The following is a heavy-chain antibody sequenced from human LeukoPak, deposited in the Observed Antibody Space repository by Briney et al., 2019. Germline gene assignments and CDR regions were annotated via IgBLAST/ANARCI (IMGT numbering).Heavy chain of an antibody. CDR1: GGSISSYY. J-gene: IGHJ6*02. CDR3: ARHLRSSWNYYYYYGMDV. CDR2: IYYSGST. Sequence: SETLSLTCTVAGGSISSYYWGWIRQPPGKGLEWIAYIYYSGSTNYNPSLKSRVTISVDTSKNQFSLKLSSVTAADTAVYYCARHLRSSWNYYYYYGMDVWGQGTTVTVSS. V-gene: IGHV4-59*01. D-gene: IGHD3-10*02.